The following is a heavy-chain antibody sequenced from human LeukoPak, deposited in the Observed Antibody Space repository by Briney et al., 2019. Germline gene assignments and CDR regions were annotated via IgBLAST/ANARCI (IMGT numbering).Heavy chain of an antibody. CDR3: ATAGNYRFDY. D-gene: IGHD1-7*01. CDR2: MNNDGSTT. CDR1: GFTFSTYW. V-gene: IGHV3-74*01. J-gene: IGHJ4*02. Sequence: PGGSLRLSCAASGFTFSTYWMHWVRQAPGKGLVWVSRMNNDGSTTNYADSVKGRFTTSRDNAKNTLYLQMNSLRAEDTAVYYCATAGNYRFDYWGLGTLVTVSS.